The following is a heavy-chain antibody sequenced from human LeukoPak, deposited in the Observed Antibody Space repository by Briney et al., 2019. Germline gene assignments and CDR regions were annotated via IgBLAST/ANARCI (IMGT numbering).Heavy chain of an antibody. CDR2: ISGSGGST. CDR1: GFTFSSYA. J-gene: IGHJ3*02. CDR3: AKEGRYDILTGYYTLDAFDI. V-gene: IGHV3-23*01. D-gene: IGHD3-9*01. Sequence: GGSLRLSCAASGFTFSSYAMSWVRQAPGKGLEWVAAISGSGGSTDYAGSVKGRFTISRDNSKNTLYLQMNSLRAEDTAVYYCAKEGRYDILTGYYTLDAFDIWGQGTMVTVSS.